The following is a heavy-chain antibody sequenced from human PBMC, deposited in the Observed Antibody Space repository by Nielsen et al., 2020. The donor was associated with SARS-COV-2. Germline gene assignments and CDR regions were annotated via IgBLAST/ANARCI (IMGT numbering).Heavy chain of an antibody. D-gene: IGHD3-22*01. V-gene: IGHV1-2*04. Sequence: ASVQVSCKASGYTLTGYYIHWVRQAPGQGVEWMGWINPNTGNTKYAQKFQDWVTMTRDTSINTAYIELSRLRSDDMAVYFCARRGHDNSGYYWDYWGQGTLVTVSS. J-gene: IGHJ4*02. CDR2: INPNTGNT. CDR1: GYTLTGYY. CDR3: ARRGHDNSGYYWDY.